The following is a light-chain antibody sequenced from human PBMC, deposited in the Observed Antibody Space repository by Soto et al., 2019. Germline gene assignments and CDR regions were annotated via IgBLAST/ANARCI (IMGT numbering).Light chain of an antibody. V-gene: IGLV2-14*01. CDR3: SSYTSSSTPRV. CDR1: SSDVGGYNY. CDR2: EVS. J-gene: IGLJ2*01. Sequence: QSALTQPASVSGSPGPSITISCTGTSSDVGGYNYVSWYQQHPGKAPKLMIYEVSNRPSGVSNRFSGSKSGNTASLTISGLQAEDEADYYCSSYTSSSTPRVFGGGTKVTVL.